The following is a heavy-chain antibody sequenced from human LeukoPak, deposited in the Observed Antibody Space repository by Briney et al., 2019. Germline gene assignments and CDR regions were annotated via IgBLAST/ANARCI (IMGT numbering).Heavy chain of an antibody. CDR1: GFTFSSYG. CDR3: TSTWIQLWYDY. V-gene: IGHV3-30*03. CDR2: ISYDGSNK. Sequence: GRSLRLSCAASGFTFSSYGMHWVRQAPGKGLEWVAVISYDGSNKYYADSVKGRFTISRDNSKNTLYLQMNSLRAEDTAVYYCTSTWIQLWYDYWGRGTLVTVSS. D-gene: IGHD5-18*01. J-gene: IGHJ4*02.